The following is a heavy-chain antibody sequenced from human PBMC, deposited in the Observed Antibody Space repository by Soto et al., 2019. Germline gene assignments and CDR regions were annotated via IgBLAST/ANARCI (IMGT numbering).Heavy chain of an antibody. Sequence: SQTLSLTCAISGDSVSSNSAAWSWIRQSPSRGLEWLGRTYFKSKWYYDYAVSVKSRITINPDTSKNHFSLQLNSVTPEDTAVYYCARGSYTSVWFWGQGTLVTVSS. CDR3: ARGSYTSVWF. CDR1: GDSVSSNSAA. J-gene: IGHJ4*02. V-gene: IGHV6-1*01. CDR2: TYFKSKWYY. D-gene: IGHD6-19*01.